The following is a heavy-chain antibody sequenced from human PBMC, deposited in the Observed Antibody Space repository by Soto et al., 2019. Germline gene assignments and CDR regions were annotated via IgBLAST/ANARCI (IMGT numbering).Heavy chain of an antibody. V-gene: IGHV1-46*03. Sequence: QVQLVQSGAEVKKPGASVKVSCKASGYTFTSYYMHWVRQAPGQGLEWMGIINPSGGSTSYAQKFQGRVTMTRDTSTSTVYMELSSLRSEDTAVYYCARVTEPLTYYDILTGYSHFDYWGQGTLVTVSS. CDR3: ARVTEPLTYYDILTGYSHFDY. D-gene: IGHD3-9*01. J-gene: IGHJ4*02. CDR2: INPSGGST. CDR1: GYTFTSYY.